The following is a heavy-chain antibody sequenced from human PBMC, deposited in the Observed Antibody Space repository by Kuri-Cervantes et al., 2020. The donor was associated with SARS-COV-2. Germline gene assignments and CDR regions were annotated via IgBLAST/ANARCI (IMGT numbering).Heavy chain of an antibody. Sequence: GGSLRLSCAASGFSFSDHCMDWVRQAPGKGLEWVGRIRNEVNSYTTEYAASVKGRFTISRADSQNSLFLQMNSLKTEDTAVYYCSACGSTDCYNYYYYGLDVWGQGTTVTVSS. CDR2: IRNEVNSYTT. CDR3: SACGSTDCYNYYYYGLDV. D-gene: IGHD2-2*01. J-gene: IGHJ6*02. V-gene: IGHV3-72*01. CDR1: GFSFSDHC.